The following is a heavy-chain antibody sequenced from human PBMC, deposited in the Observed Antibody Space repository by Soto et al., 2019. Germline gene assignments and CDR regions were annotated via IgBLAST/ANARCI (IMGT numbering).Heavy chain of an antibody. CDR1: GFTFSSYG. V-gene: IGHV3-30*03. J-gene: IGHJ4*02. D-gene: IGHD6-19*01. Sequence: QVQLVESGGGVVQPGRSLKLSCAASGFTFSSYGMHWVRQAPGKGLEWVAVISYDGSNKYYADSVKGRFTISRDNSKNTLYLQMNSLRAEDTAVYYCAIYSSGWYPLDYWDQGTLVTVSS. CDR3: AIYSSGWYPLDY. CDR2: ISYDGSNK.